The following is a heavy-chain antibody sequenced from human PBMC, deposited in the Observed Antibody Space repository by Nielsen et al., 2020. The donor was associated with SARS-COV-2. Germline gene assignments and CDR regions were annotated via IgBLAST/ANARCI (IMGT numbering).Heavy chain of an antibody. CDR2: INPNSGGT. Sequence: ASVKVSCKASGYTFTSYGISWVRQAPGQGLEWMGWINPNSGGTNYAQKFQGRVTMTRDTSISTAYMELSRLRSDDTAVYYCASGGDSSGWYPHWYFDLWGRGTLVTVSS. CDR3: ASGGDSSGWYPHWYFDL. CDR1: GYTFTSYG. V-gene: IGHV1-2*02. D-gene: IGHD6-19*01. J-gene: IGHJ2*01.